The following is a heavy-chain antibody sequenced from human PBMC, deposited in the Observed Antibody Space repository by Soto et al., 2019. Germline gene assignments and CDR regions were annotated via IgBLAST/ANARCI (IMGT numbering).Heavy chain of an antibody. Sequence: GGSLRLSCAASGFTFSNAWMSWVRQAPGKGLEWVGRIKSKTDGGTTDYAAPVKGRFTISRDDSKNTLYLQMNSLKTEDTAVYYCTTYMIQYSPPTGYYFDYWGQGTLVTVSS. D-gene: IGHD2-15*01. V-gene: IGHV3-15*01. CDR3: TTYMIQYSPPTGYYFDY. J-gene: IGHJ4*02. CDR1: GFTFSNAW. CDR2: IKSKTDGGTT.